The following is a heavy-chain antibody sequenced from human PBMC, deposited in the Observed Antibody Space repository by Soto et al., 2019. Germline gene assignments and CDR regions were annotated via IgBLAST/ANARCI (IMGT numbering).Heavy chain of an antibody. CDR3: AREDYYDSSGYHDY. D-gene: IGHD3-22*01. Sequence: PGGSLRLSCAASGFTFSSYSMNWVRQAPGKGLEWVSYISSSSSSTIYYADSVKGRFTISRDNAKNSLYLQMNSLRDEDTAVYYCAREDYYDSSGYHDYWGQGTLVTVS. CDR1: GFTFSSYS. V-gene: IGHV3-48*02. J-gene: IGHJ4*02. CDR2: ISSSSSSTI.